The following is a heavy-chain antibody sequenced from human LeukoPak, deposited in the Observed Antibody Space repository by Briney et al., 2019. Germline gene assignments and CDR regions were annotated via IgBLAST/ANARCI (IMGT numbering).Heavy chain of an antibody. J-gene: IGHJ4*02. V-gene: IGHV4-59*08. CDR2: IYYSGST. Sequence: SSETLSLTCTVSGGSISSYYWSWIRQPPGKGLEWIGYIYYSGSTNYNPSLKSRVTISVDTSKNQFSLKLSSVTAADTAVYYCARSGFGELPFNYWGQGTLVTVSS. CDR3: ARSGFGELPFNY. CDR1: GGSISSYY. D-gene: IGHD3-10*01.